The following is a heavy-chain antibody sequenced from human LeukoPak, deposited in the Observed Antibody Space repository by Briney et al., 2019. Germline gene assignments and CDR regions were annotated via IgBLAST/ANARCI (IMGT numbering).Heavy chain of an antibody. J-gene: IGHJ4*02. CDR3: ARLRDYYDSSGYHYYFDY. CDR2: IYPGDSDT. V-gene: IGHV5-51*01. D-gene: IGHD3-22*01. CDR1: GYSFTSYW. Sequence: GESLKISCKGSGYSFTSYWIGWVRQMPGKGLEWMGIIYPGDSDTRYSPSFQGQVTISADKSISTAYLQWSSLKASDTAMYYCARLRDYYDSSGYHYYFDYWGQGTLVTASS.